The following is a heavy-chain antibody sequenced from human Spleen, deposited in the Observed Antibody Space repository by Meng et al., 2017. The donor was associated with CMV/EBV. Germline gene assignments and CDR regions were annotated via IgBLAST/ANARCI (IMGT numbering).Heavy chain of an antibody. V-gene: IGHV3-66*01. CDR3: ASMPAQTGEVDL. D-gene: IGHD7-27*01. CDR1: GFTFSDEY. Sequence: GESLKISCAVSGFTFSDEYMTWIRQAPGKGLDWVSVIYTGGSAYYADSVKGRFTISRDNAKNSLYLQMNSLRAEDTALYYCASMPAQTGEVDLWGQGTLVTVSS. J-gene: IGHJ4*02. CDR2: IYTGGSA.